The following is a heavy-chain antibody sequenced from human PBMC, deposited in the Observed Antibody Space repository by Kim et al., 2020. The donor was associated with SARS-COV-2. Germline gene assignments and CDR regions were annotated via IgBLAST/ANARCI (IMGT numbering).Heavy chain of an antibody. CDR1: GFTFSDLL. CDR2: SKDKAYSYTT. V-gene: IGHV3-72*01. Sequence: GGSLRLSCAASGFTFSDLLIDWVRQAPGKGLEWVGRSKDKAYSYTTEYAASVKGRFTISRDDSDNSLYLQMHSLKTEDTAVYYCASIRGVMGYWGQGTLVTVSS. CDR3: ASIRGVMGY. D-gene: IGHD3-10*01. J-gene: IGHJ4*02.